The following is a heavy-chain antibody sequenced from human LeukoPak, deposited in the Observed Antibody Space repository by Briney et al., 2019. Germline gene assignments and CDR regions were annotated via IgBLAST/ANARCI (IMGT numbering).Heavy chain of an antibody. J-gene: IGHJ3*02. CDR1: GGSFSGYY. D-gene: IGHD2-21*02. Sequence: PSETLSLTCAVYGGSFSGYYWSGIRQPPGKGLEWIGEINHSGSTNYNPSLKSRVTISVDTSKNQFSLKLSSVTAADTAVYYCASSRVLTAIGGIWGQGTMVTVSS. CDR2: INHSGST. V-gene: IGHV4-34*01. CDR3: ASSRVLTAIGGI.